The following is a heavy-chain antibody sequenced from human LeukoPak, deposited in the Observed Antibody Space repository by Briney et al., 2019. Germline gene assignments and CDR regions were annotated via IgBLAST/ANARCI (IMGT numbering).Heavy chain of an antibody. D-gene: IGHD3-3*01. CDR3: AKPIPGYDFWSGYWLFDY. J-gene: IGHJ4*02. V-gene: IGHV3-23*01. CDR2: ISGSGGST. CDR1: GFTFSSYA. Sequence: GGSLRLSCAAPGFTFSSYAMSWVRQAPGKGLEWVSAISGSGGSTYYADSVKGRFTISRDNSKNTLYLQMNSLRAEDTAVYYCAKPIPGYDFWSGYWLFDYWGQGTLVTVSS.